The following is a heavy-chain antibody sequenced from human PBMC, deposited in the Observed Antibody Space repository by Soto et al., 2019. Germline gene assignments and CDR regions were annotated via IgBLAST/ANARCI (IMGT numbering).Heavy chain of an antibody. V-gene: IGHV3-49*03. D-gene: IGHD3-3*01. CDR3: TKEHDCGYYGWFDP. J-gene: IGHJ5*02. CDR2: IRSKAYGGTT. Sequence: GGSLRLSCTASGFTFGDYAMSWFRQAPGKGLEWVGFIRSKAYGGTTEYAASVKGRFTISRDDSKSIAYLQMNSLTAEDTAIYYCTKEHDCGYYGWFDPWGQGTLVTVSS. CDR1: GFTFGDYA.